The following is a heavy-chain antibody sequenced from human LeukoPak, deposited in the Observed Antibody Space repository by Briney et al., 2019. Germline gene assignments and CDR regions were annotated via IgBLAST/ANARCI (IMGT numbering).Heavy chain of an antibody. CDR3: ARGQWLPVFDF. Sequence: SETLSLTCSVSGGFNTHYYWSWIRQPPGKGLEWIGYIYHSGSTKYNPSLKSRATISVDTSKNHFSLKLSSVTAADTAVYYCARGQWLPVFDFWGQGTLVTVSS. J-gene: IGHJ4*02. CDR1: GGFNTHYY. V-gene: IGHV4-59*01. D-gene: IGHD3-22*01. CDR2: IYHSGST.